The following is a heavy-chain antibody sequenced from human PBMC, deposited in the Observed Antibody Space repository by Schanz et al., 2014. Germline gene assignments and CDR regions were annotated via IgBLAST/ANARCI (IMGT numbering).Heavy chain of an antibody. D-gene: IGHD1-1*01. CDR1: GFTFSSYA. Sequence: EVQLLESGGGVVQPGRSLRLSCAASGFTFSSYAMSWVRQAPGKGLEWLSYIGNGGVTIYYADSVKGRFTISRDNSKNTLYLQMNSLRAEDTAVYFCAKIERNEDWGQGTLVTVSS. CDR3: AKIERNED. CDR2: IGNGGVTI. J-gene: IGHJ4*02. V-gene: IGHV3-23*01.